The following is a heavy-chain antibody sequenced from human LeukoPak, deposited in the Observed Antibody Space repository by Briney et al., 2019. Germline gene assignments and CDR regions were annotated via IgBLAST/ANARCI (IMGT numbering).Heavy chain of an antibody. J-gene: IGHJ4*02. CDR1: GFTFSSYW. CDR3: ARGYCSGGSCPPYS. Sequence: GGSLRLSCAASGFTFSSYWMHWVRQAPGKGLVWVSRIHGDGSSTNYADSVKGRFTISRDNAKNTLYLQMNSLKAEDTAVYYCARGYCSGGSCPPYSWGQGTLVTVSS. CDR2: IHGDGSST. V-gene: IGHV3-74*01. D-gene: IGHD2-15*01.